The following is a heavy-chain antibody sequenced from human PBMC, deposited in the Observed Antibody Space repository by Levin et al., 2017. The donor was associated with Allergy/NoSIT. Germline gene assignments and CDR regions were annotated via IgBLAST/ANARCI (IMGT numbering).Heavy chain of an antibody. J-gene: IGHJ4*02. V-gene: IGHV3-30*18. CDR3: AKAGTLDTAMAFDY. Sequence: SCAASGFTFSSYGMHWVRQAPGKGLEWVAVISYDGSNKYYADSVKGRFTISRDNSKNTLYLQMNSLRAEDTAVYYCAKAGTLDTAMAFDYWGQGTLVTVSS. CDR2: ISYDGSNK. D-gene: IGHD5-18*01. CDR1: GFTFSSYG.